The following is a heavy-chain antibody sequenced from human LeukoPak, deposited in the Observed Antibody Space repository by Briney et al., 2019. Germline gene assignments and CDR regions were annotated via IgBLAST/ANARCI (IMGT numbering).Heavy chain of an antibody. Sequence: SETLSLTCTVSGGSISSSSYYWGWIRQPPGKGLEWIGGVHYSGSTYYNPSLKSRVTISVDTSKNQFSLKLSSVTAADTAMYYCASILGFCSGGNCYPYCFDYWGQGTLVPVSS. V-gene: IGHV4-39*07. CDR2: VHYSGST. CDR3: ASILGFCSGGNCYPYCFDY. CDR1: GGSISSSSYY. D-gene: IGHD2-15*01. J-gene: IGHJ4*02.